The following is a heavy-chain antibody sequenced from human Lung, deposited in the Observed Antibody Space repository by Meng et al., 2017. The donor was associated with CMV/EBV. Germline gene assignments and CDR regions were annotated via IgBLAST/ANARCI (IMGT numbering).Heavy chain of an antibody. V-gene: IGHV3-7*01. CDR2: IKEDGSEK. CDR1: TFTFNDYW. Sequence: GGSRRPXXPPATFTFNDYWMSWVRQAQGKGREWVANIKEDGSEKYYGDSVKGRFTISRDNAKNSLYLQMYSLSAEDTAVYYCARARGYGPRYYGMDVWGQGTPVTVSS. CDR3: ARARGYGPRYYGMDV. J-gene: IGHJ6*02. D-gene: IGHD5-18*01.